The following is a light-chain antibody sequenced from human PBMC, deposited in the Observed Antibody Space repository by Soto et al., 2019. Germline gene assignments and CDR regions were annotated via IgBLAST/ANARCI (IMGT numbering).Light chain of an antibody. CDR1: SSDVGGYNY. J-gene: IGLJ1*01. CDR3: SSYTSSSTFP. Sequence: QSALTQPASVSGSPGQSITISCTGTSSDVGGYNYVSWYQQHPGKAPKLMIYEVSNRPSGVSNRFSGSKSGNTASLTISGPQAEDEADYYCSSYTSSSTFPFGTGTKVTVL. CDR2: EVS. V-gene: IGLV2-14*01.